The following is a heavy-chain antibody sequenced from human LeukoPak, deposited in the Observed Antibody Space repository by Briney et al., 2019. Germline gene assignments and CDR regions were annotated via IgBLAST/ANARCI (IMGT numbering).Heavy chain of an antibody. J-gene: IGHJ5*02. D-gene: IGHD1-20*01. Sequence: SETLSLTCAVYGGSFSGYYWSWIRQAPGKGLEWIGEINHRGSINYNPSLKSRVTISVDTSKNQFSLKLISVTAADTAVYYCARAAALFNWSRWWFDPWGQGTLVTVSS. CDR3: ARAAALFNWSRWWFDP. V-gene: IGHV4-34*01. CDR2: INHRGSI. CDR1: GGSFSGYY.